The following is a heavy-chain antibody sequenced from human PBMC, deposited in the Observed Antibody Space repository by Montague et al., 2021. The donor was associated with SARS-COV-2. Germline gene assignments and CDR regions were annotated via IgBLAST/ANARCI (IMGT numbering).Heavy chain of an antibody. CDR1: GYSFTSYW. V-gene: IGHV5-10-1*01. CDR2: IDPSDSYT. CDR3: ARHTHCSSTSCYEIWWFDP. Sequence: QSGAEVKTPGESLRISCKGSGYSFTSYWISWVRQMPGKGLEWMGSIDPSDSYTNYSPSFQGHVTISADKSISTAYLQWSSLKASDTAMYYCARHTHCSSTSCYEIWWFDPWGQGTLVTVSS. D-gene: IGHD2-2*01. J-gene: IGHJ5*02.